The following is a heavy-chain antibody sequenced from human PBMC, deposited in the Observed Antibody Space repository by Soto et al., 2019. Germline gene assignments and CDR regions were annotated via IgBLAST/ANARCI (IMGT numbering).Heavy chain of an antibody. CDR2: MNPDSGDT. D-gene: IGHD3-22*01. CDR1: GYTFTNYD. V-gene: IGHV1-8*01. Sequence: QVQLVQSGAEVKKPGASVKVSCKASGYTFTNYDINWVRQATGQGLEWMGWMNPDSGDTRYAQAFQGRVTKTRDTXIXTXIMELSGLRSEDTAVYYCARGRREYYDSGDWVPLAYWGQGTLVIVSS. J-gene: IGHJ4*02. CDR3: ARGRREYYDSGDWVPLAY.